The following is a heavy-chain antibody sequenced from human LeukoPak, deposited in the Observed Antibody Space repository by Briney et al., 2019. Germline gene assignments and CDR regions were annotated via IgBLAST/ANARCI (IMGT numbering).Heavy chain of an antibody. D-gene: IGHD5-18*01. CDR3: AREDTRGNWFDP. CDR2: IYHSGRT. V-gene: IGHV4-38-2*02. CDR1: GYSISSGYY. J-gene: IGHJ5*02. Sequence: SETLSLTCAVSGYSISSGYYWVWIRQPPGKGLEWIGSIYHSGRTYYNPSLKSRVTISVDTSKNQFSLKLSSVTAADTAVYYCAREDTRGNWFDPWGQGTLVTVSS.